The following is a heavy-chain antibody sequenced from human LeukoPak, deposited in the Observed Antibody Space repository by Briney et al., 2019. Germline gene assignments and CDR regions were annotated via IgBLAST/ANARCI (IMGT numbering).Heavy chain of an antibody. Sequence: SETLSLTCAVSGYSISSGYYWGWIRRPPGKGLEWIGSIYHSGSTYYNPSLKSRVTISVDTSKNQFSLKLSSVTAADTAVYYCARDKVRGVMDYWGQGTLVTVSS. D-gene: IGHD3-10*01. J-gene: IGHJ4*02. CDR2: IYHSGST. CDR3: ARDKVRGVMDY. CDR1: GYSISSGYY. V-gene: IGHV4-38-2*02.